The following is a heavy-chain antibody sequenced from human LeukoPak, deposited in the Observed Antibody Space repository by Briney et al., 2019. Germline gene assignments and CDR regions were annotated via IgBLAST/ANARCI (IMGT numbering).Heavy chain of an antibody. Sequence: SETLSLTCTVSGYSISSGYYWSWIRQPPGKGLEWIGEINHSGSTNYNPSLKSRVTISVDTSKNQFSLKLSSVTAADTAVYYCARGPSYGSTWGQGTLVTVSS. V-gene: IGHV4-38-2*02. D-gene: IGHD3-10*01. CDR1: GYSISSGYY. CDR3: ARGPSYGST. J-gene: IGHJ5*02. CDR2: INHSGST.